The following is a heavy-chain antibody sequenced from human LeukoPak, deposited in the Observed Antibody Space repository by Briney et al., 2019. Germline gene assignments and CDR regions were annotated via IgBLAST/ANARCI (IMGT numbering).Heavy chain of an antibody. J-gene: IGHJ4*02. V-gene: IGHV3-53*01. CDR3: ARDTLHYYDSSGPTDY. Sequence: GGSLRLSCAASGFTVSSNYMSWVRQAPGKGLEWVSVIYTGGSTYYADSVKGRFTISRDSSKNTLYLQMNSLRAEDTAVYYCARDTLHYYDSSGPTDYWGQGTLVTVSS. CDR1: GFTVSSNY. CDR2: IYTGGST. D-gene: IGHD3-22*01.